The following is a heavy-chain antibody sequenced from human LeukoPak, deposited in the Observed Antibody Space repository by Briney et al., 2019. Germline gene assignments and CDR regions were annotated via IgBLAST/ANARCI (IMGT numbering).Heavy chain of an antibody. CDR1: GGTFSSSA. V-gene: IGHV1-69*13. CDR3: ARAGKYYDILTGYYNVDWFDP. Sequence: ASVKVSCKASGGTFSSSAFSWVRQAPGHGLEWMGGIIPIFGTTNYAQKFQGRVTTTADESTSTAYMELSSLRSEDTAVYYCARAGKYYDILTGYYNVDWFDPWGQGTLVTVSS. D-gene: IGHD3-9*01. CDR2: IIPIFGTT. J-gene: IGHJ5*02.